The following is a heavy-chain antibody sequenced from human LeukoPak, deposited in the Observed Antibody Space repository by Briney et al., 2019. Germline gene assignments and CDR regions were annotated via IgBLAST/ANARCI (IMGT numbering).Heavy chain of an antibody. J-gene: IGHJ4*02. CDR3: ATAYGSGSYYAYFDY. CDR2: IKQDGSEK. CDR1: GFTFSSYW. Sequence: GGSLRLSCAASGFTFSSYWMSWVRQAPGKGLEWVANIKQDGSEKYYVDSVKGRFTISRDNAKNSLYLQMNSLRAEDTAVYYCATAYGSGSYYAYFDYWGQGTLVTVSS. D-gene: IGHD3-10*01. V-gene: IGHV3-7*01.